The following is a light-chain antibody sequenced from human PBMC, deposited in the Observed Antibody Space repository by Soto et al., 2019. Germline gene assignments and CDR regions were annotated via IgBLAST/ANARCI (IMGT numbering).Light chain of an antibody. CDR3: SSYTSSSIHV. CDR2: EVS. CDR1: RNDVSRYNR. J-gene: IGLJ1*01. V-gene: IGLV2-18*02. Sequence: QSLPTQPPSVSGSPGQSVTISCTGNRNDVSRYNRVSWYQQPPGTAPKLMIYEVSNRPSGVPDRFSGSKSGNTASLTISGLQAEDEADYYCSSYTSSSIHVFGTGTKVTVL.